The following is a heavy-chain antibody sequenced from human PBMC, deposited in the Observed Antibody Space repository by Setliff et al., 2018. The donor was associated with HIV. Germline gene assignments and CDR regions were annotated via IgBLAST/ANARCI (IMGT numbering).Heavy chain of an antibody. Sequence: PSETLSLTCTVSGGSISNSSYYWGWIRQPPGKGLEWIGSIYYSGSTYYNPSLKSRVIIFLDTSKNQFSLELTSVTAADTAVYYCAGLTGTDFDYWGQGTLVTVSS. D-gene: IGHD1-20*01. CDR1: GGSISNSSYY. J-gene: IGHJ4*02. V-gene: IGHV4-39*01. CDR2: IYYSGST. CDR3: AGLTGTDFDY.